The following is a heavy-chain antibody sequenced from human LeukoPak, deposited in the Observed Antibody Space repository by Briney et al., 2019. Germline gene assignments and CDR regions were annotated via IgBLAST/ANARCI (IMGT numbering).Heavy chain of an antibody. CDR3: ARKGLEFDYLGDWFDP. Sequence: PSQTLSLTCTVSGGSISSGSYYWSWIRQPAGKGLEWIGRIYTSGSTNYNPSLKSRVTISVDTSKNQFSLKLSSVTAADTAVYYCARKGLEFDYLGDWFDPWGQGTLVTVSS. CDR2: IYTSGST. V-gene: IGHV4-61*02. J-gene: IGHJ5*02. D-gene: IGHD3-9*01. CDR1: GGSISSGSYY.